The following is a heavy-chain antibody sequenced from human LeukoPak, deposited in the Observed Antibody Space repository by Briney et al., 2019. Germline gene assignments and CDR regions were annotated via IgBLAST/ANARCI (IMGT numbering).Heavy chain of an antibody. D-gene: IGHD5-12*01. Sequence: ASVKVSCKASGYTFTGYYMHWVRQAPGQGLEWMGWINPNSGGTNYAQKFQGRVTMTRDTSISTAYVELSRLRSDDTAVYYCARVQVYSGYDFHYYGMDVWGQGTTVTVSS. CDR3: ARVQVYSGYDFHYYGMDV. V-gene: IGHV1-2*02. J-gene: IGHJ6*02. CDR2: INPNSGGT. CDR1: GYTFTGYY.